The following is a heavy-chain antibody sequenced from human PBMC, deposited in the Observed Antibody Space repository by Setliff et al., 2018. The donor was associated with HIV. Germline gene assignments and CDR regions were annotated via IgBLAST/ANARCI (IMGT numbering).Heavy chain of an antibody. CDR2: ISAYSGNR. CDR1: GYTLSDYG. V-gene: IGHV1-18*01. CDR3: ARTMDYGDYDPLDY. J-gene: IGHJ4*02. Sequence: GASVKVACKASGYTLSDYGMTWVRQAPGQGLEWMAWISAYSGNRKFAQKFQGRVTVTRDTSTSTAYMELTSLRSDDTAVYYCARTMDYGDYDPLDYWGQGTLVTVSS. D-gene: IGHD4-17*01.